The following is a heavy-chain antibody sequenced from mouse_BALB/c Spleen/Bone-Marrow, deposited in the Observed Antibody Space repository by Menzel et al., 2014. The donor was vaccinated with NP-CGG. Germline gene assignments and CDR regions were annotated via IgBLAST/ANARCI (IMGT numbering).Heavy chain of an antibody. J-gene: IGHJ2*01. CDR2: IHPNSGNT. CDR3: ARSGFDY. Sequence: QVQLQQSGSVLARPGASVKLSCKASGYTFTSSWMHWAKQRPGQGLEWIGEIHPNSGNTNYNEKFKGKATLTVDTYSSTAYVDLSSLTSEDSAVYYCARSGFDYWGQGTTLTVSS. CDR1: GYTFTSSW. V-gene: IGHV1S130*01. D-gene: IGHD4-1*01.